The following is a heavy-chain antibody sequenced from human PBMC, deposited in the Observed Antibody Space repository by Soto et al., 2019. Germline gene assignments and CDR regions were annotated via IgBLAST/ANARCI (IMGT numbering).Heavy chain of an antibody. CDR2: LYYSVNT. CDR1: GVSRPSYY. V-gene: IGHV4-59*12. CDR3: ARESRSALGKVEH. J-gene: IGHJ4*02. D-gene: IGHD6-13*01. Sequence: PSETLCLTWRLSGVSRPSYYCTRIRHPPWKGLEWIVYLYYSVNTNYNPSLKSRVTMSVDTSKNQFSLTLNSVTAAHPAVYYCARESRSALGKVEHWGRGILVTVSS.